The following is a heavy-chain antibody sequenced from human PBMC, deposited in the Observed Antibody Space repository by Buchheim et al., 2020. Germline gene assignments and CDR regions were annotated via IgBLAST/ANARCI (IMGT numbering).Heavy chain of an antibody. CDR2: ISYDGSNK. Sequence: QLVESGGGVVQSGESLGLSCAASGFTFSRYGMHWVRQAPGKGLEWVAVISYDGSNKYYADSVKGRFTISRDNSKNTLYLQMNSLRAEDTAVYYCARGGSYYDYWGQGTL. J-gene: IGHJ4*02. V-gene: IGHV3-30*19. CDR1: GFTFSRYG. CDR3: ARGGSYYDY. D-gene: IGHD3-16*01.